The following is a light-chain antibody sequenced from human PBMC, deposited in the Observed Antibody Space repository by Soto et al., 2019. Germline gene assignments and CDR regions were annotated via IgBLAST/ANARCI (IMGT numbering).Light chain of an antibody. CDR3: SSHTTRNTRV. CDR2: EVR. Sequence: QSALTQPASVSGSPGQSITISCTGTSSDVGAYDFVSWYQQHPDKAPKLMIYEVRGRPSGVSNRFSGSKSFNTATLTISGLQDEDEADYYCSSHTTRNTRVFGTGTKVTVL. J-gene: IGLJ1*01. CDR1: SSDVGAYDF. V-gene: IGLV2-14*03.